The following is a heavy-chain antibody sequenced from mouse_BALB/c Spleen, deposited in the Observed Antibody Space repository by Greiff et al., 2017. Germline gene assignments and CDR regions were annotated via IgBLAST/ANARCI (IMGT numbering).Heavy chain of an antibody. V-gene: IGHV1-7*01. Sequence: VQLQQSGAELAKPGASVKMSCKASGYTFTSYWMHWVKQRPGQGLERIGYINPSTGYTEYNQKFKDKATLTADKSSSTAYMQLSSLTSEDSAVYYCAREGYGNYPYYYAMDYWGQGTSVTVSS. CDR3: AREGYGNYPYYYAMDY. CDR2: INPSTGYT. D-gene: IGHD2-1*01. J-gene: IGHJ4*01. CDR1: GYTFTSYW.